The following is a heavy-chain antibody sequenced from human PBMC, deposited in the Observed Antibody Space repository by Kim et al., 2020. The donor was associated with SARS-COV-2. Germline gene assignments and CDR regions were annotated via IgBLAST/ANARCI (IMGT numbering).Heavy chain of an antibody. D-gene: IGHD2-15*01. Sequence: GNGNTIYSQKFHGRVTLSTDTSASTAYMELSSLRSEDSAVYFCLGGYYFDYWGQGTLVTVSS. V-gene: IGHV1-3*01. J-gene: IGHJ4*02. CDR3: LGGYYFDY. CDR2: GNGNT.